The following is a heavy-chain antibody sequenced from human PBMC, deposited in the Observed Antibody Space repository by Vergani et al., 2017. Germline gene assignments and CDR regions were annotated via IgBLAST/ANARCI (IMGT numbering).Heavy chain of an antibody. D-gene: IGHD3-10*01. CDR1: GYSFTSYW. CDR3: ARLGGYYGSGSYRSPALDY. CDR2: NYPGDSDT. Sequence: EVQLVQSGAEVKKPGESLKISCKGSGYSFTSYWIGWVRQMPGKGLEWMGINYPGDSDTSYSPSFQGQVTISADKSISTAYLQWSSLKASDTAMYYCARLGGYYGSGSYRSPALDYWGQGTLVTVSS. V-gene: IGHV5-51*01. J-gene: IGHJ4*02.